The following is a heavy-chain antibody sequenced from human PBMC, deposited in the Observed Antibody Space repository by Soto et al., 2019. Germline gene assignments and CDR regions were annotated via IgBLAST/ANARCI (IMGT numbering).Heavy chain of an antibody. CDR2: ISGSGGST. CDR3: AYSSTPFDY. CDR1: GFTFCRYA. D-gene: IGHD6-13*01. Sequence: GVSIWLYCAACGFTFCRYAMSCVRQAPGKGLEWVSAISGSGGSTYYADSVKGRFTISRDNSKNTLYLQMNSLRAEDTAVYYCAYSSTPFDYWGQGTLVTVSS. V-gene: IGHV3-23*01. J-gene: IGHJ4*02.